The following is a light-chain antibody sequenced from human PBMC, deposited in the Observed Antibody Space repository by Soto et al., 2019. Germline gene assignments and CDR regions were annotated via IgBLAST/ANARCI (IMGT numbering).Light chain of an antibody. V-gene: IGKV1-33*01. CDR2: DAS. J-gene: IGKJ4*01. Sequence: DIQLTQSPSFLSASVGDRVTITCRASQGIAGSLAWYQQKPGKPPKLLIYDASDLETGVPSRFSGSGSGTDFTFTINSLQPEDIATYYCQQYDNLPLTFGGGTKVEIK. CDR1: QGIAGS. CDR3: QQYDNLPLT.